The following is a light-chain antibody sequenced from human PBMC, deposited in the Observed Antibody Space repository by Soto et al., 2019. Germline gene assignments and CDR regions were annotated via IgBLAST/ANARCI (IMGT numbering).Light chain of an antibody. CDR3: QQYGSSPLFT. V-gene: IGKV3-20*01. CDR2: GAS. CDR1: QSVSSSN. Sequence: ELVLTQSPGTLSLSPGERATLSCRASQSVSSSNFAWYQQKPGQAPRLLIYGASSRATGIPDSFSGSGSGTDFTLTISILESEDFAVYYCQQYGSSPLFTCRPETKVDFK. J-gene: IGKJ3*01.